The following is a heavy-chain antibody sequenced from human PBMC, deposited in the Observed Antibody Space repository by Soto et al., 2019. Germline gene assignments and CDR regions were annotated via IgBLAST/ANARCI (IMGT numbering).Heavy chain of an antibody. Sequence: GESLKISCKGSGYNFTSHWIGWVRQMPGKGLEWMGIIYPGDSDTRYSPSFQGQVTISADKSINTVYLQWSSLKASDIAIYYCARLQQLVGGWFDPWGQGTLVTVSS. CDR1: GYNFTSHW. D-gene: IGHD6-13*01. V-gene: IGHV5-51*01. J-gene: IGHJ5*02. CDR2: IYPGDSDT. CDR3: ARLQQLVGGWFDP.